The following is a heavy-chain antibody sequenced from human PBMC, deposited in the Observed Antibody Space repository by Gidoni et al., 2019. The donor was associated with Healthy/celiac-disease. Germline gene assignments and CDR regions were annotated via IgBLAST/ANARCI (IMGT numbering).Heavy chain of an antibody. J-gene: IGHJ4*02. V-gene: IGHV3-30-3*01. Sequence: QVQLVESGGGVVQPGRSLRLSCAASGFTFSSYAMHWVRQAPGKGLEWVAVISYDGSNKYYADSVKGRFTISRDNSKNTLYLQMNSLRAEDTAVYYCARADESWRYYFDYWGQGTLVTVSS. CDR1: GFTFSSYA. CDR2: ISYDGSNK. CDR3: ARADESWRYYFDY.